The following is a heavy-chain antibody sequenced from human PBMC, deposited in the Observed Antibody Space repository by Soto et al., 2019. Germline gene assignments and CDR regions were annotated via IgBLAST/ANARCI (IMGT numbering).Heavy chain of an antibody. J-gene: IGHJ6*02. CDR1: GFTFSSYA. D-gene: IGHD6-6*01. CDR3: AKVDSSSSPRDYYYYYYGMDV. CDR2: ISGSGGST. Sequence: PGGSLRLSCAASGFTFSSYAMSCVRQAPGKGLEWVSAISGSGGSTYYADSVKGRFTISRDNSKNTLYLQMNSLRAEDTAVYYCAKVDSSSSPRDYYYYYYGMDVWGQGTTVTVSS. V-gene: IGHV3-23*01.